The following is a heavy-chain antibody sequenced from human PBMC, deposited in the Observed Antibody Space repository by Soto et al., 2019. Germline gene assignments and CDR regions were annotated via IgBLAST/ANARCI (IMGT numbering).Heavy chain of an antibody. D-gene: IGHD3-10*01. CDR3: ARDRTARIGRGFDY. Sequence: SETLSLTCTVSGGSVSSGGYYWSWIRQHPGQGLEWIGYIYYSGSTYYNPSLKSRVTISVDTSKNQFSLKLSSVTAADTAVYYCARDRTARIGRGFDYWGQGTLVTVSS. J-gene: IGHJ4*02. CDR1: GGSVSSGGYY. CDR2: IYYSGST. V-gene: IGHV4-31*02.